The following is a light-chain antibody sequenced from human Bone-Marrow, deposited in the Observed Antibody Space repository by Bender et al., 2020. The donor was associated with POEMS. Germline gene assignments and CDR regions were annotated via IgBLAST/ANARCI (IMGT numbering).Light chain of an antibody. CDR1: TSNFGKNV. CDR2: SNN. Sequence: QSVLTQPPSASGTPGRRVPTPCSGTTSNFGKNVENWNKKVQETAPKLFIYSNNHRPSGVPDRFSASTSGTSASLAISGLHSDDEADYYCSSWDDGLNGWVFGGGTKLTVL. J-gene: IGLJ3*02. CDR3: SSWDDGLNGWV. V-gene: IGLV1-44*01.